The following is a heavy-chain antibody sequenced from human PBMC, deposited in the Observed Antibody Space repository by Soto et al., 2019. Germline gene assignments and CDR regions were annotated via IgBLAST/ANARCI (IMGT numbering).Heavy chain of an antibody. CDR3: AVDTVGTGSH. Sequence: GGSLRLSCAVSGVTFSDHTMDWVRQAPGKALEWVGRTSDKGNSFTTHYAASVKGRFTISRDESQTSVYLQMNSLKTEDTALYYCAVDTVGTGSHWGLGTRVTVS. J-gene: IGHJ4*02. CDR2: TSDKGNSFTT. D-gene: IGHD1-1*01. V-gene: IGHV3-72*01. CDR1: GVTFSDHT.